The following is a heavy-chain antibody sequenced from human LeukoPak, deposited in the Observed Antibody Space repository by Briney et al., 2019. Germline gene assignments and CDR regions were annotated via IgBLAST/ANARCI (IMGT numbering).Heavy chain of an antibody. V-gene: IGHV4-59*01. CDR2: IYYSGRT. D-gene: IGHD3-9*01. CDR1: GGSISSYN. J-gene: IGHJ6*03. Sequence: SQTLSLTCAVSGGSISSYNWSWIRQPPGKGLEWIWHIYYSGRTNYNPYLKRRVTISVATTKNQFSLKLSSVTAADTAVYYCASAVFRDILTGYYMDVWGKETAVTVSS. CDR3: ASAVFRDILTGYYMDV.